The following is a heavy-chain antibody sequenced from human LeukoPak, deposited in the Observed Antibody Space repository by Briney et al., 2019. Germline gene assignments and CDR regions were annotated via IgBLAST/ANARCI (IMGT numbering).Heavy chain of an antibody. CDR3: AKAHSGSYPGAFDI. CDR2: ISGSGGST. V-gene: IGHV3-23*01. D-gene: IGHD1-26*01. J-gene: IGHJ3*02. CDR1: RFTFSSYA. Sequence: GGSLRLSCAASRFTFSSYAMSWVRQAPGKGLEWVSAISGSGGSTYYADSVKGRFTISRANFKNTLYLQMNSLRAGDTAVYYCAKAHSGSYPGAFDIWGQGTMVTDSS.